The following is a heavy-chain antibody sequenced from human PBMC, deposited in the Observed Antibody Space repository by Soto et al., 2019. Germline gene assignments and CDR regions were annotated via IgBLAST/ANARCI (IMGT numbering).Heavy chain of an antibody. J-gene: IGHJ4*02. CDR2: XNPNSXGP. D-gene: IGHD1-20*01. V-gene: IGHV1-2*02. CDR3: ARALRITAFDY. CDR1: GYTFTGYY. Sequence: XVKVSCKASGYTFTGYYMHWVRQAPGQGLEWMGWXNPNSXGPNYEKKFQXXVTMTRDXXISKDYMEMSRLRSDDTAVYYCARALRITAFDYWGQGTLVTVSS.